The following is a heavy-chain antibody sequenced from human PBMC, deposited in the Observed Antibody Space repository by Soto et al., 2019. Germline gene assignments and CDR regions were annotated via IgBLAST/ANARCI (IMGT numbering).Heavy chain of an antibody. CDR2: IKSKTDGGTT. J-gene: IGHJ4*02. Sequence: EVQLVESGGGLVKPGGSLRLSCAASGFTVSNAWMSWVRQAPGKGLEWVGRIKSKTDGGTTEYDAPVKGRFTISRDDSDNTLYLQMHSLTTEDTALYYCTRYSYGASEYWGQGTLVTVSS. V-gene: IGHV3-15*01. CDR3: TRYSYGASEY. CDR1: GFTVSNAW. D-gene: IGHD5-18*01.